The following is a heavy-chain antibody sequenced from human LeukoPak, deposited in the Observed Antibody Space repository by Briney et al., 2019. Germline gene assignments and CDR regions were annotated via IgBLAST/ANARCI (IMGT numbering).Heavy chain of an antibody. CDR3: AKGGDYDSSGYGYFDY. CDR1: GFTFSNAW. J-gene: IGHJ4*02. V-gene: IGHV3-23*01. Sequence: GGSLRLSCAASGFTFSNAWMSWVRQAPGKGLEWVSAISGSGGSTYYADSVKGRFTISRDNSKNTLHLQMNSLRAEDTAVYYCAKGGDYDSSGYGYFDYWGQGTLVTVSS. D-gene: IGHD3-22*01. CDR2: ISGSGGST.